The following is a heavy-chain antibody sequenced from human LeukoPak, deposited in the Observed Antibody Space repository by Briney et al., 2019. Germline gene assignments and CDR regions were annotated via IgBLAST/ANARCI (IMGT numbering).Heavy chain of an antibody. CDR3: ASIAAAGNGGYWFDP. CDR1: SYTFTNLV. V-gene: IGHV1-18*01. J-gene: IGHJ5*02. Sequence: GASVKVSCKASSYTFTNLVVSWVRQAPGQGLEWMGWINAYNGNTNYAQNFQDSVTFTTDTSTNTAYMELRGLRSDDTAIYYCASIAAAGNGGYWFDPWGQGTLVTVSS. CDR2: INAYNGNT. D-gene: IGHD6-13*01.